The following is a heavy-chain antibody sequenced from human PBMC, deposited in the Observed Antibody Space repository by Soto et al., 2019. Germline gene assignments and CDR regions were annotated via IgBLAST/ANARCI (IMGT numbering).Heavy chain of an antibody. D-gene: IGHD3-9*01. J-gene: IGHJ4*02. CDR1: GYSFSNSY. CDR3: ARVFGTYYDILTGLSGGHFDY. V-gene: IGHV1-46*03. CDR2: INPAGGST. Sequence: ASLKVSCKASGYSFSNSYVVWVRQAPGQGLEWMGVINPAGGSTTYAQKFQDRVTMTRDTSTSTVYIELISLRSEDTAVFYCARVFGTYYDILTGLSGGHFDYWGQGTQVTVSS.